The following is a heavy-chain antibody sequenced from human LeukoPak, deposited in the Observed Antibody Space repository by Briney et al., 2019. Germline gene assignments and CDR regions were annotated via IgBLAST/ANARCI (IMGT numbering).Heavy chain of an antibody. CDR2: INPNSGGT. V-gene: IGHV1-2*02. CDR3: ARDRSDSSSPVPNWFDP. Sequence: GASVKVSCKASGYTFTGYYMHWVRQAPGQGLEWMGWINPNSGGTSYAQNFQGRVTMTRDTSISTAYMELSRLRSDDTAVYYCARDRSDSSSPVPNWFDPWGQGTLVTVSS. D-gene: IGHD6-6*01. CDR1: GYTFTGYY. J-gene: IGHJ5*02.